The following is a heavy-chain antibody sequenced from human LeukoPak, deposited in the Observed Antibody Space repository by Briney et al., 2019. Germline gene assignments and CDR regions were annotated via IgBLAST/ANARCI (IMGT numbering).Heavy chain of an antibody. CDR2: IIPIFGTA. Sequence: SVKVSCKASGGTFSSYAISWVRQAPGQGLEWRGGIIPIFGTANYAQKFQGRVTITADKSTSTAYMELSSLRSEDTAVYYCARDQEDYGAADYWGQGTLVTVSS. CDR1: GGTFSSYA. J-gene: IGHJ4*02. CDR3: ARDQEDYGAADY. V-gene: IGHV1-69*06. D-gene: IGHD4-17*01.